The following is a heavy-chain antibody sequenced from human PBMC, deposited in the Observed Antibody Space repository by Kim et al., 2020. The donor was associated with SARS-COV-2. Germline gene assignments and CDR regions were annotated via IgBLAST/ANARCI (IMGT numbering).Heavy chain of an antibody. J-gene: IGHJ5*02. CDR3: ARPSSGSYYSRFDP. CDR1: GFTFSSYA. D-gene: IGHD3-10*01. V-gene: IGHV3-30*04. Sequence: GGSLRLSCAASGFTFSSYAMHWVRQAPGKGLEWVAVISYDGSNKYYADSVKGRFTISRDNSKNTLYLQMNSLRAEDTAVYYCARPSSGSYYSRFDPWGQGTLVTVSS. CDR2: ISYDGSNK.